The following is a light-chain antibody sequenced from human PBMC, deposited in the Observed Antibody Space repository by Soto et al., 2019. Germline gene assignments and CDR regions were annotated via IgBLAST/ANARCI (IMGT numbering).Light chain of an antibody. CDR2: DVS. Sequence: QSVLTQPASVSGSPGQSITIACTGTSSDVGGYNYVSWYQQYPGIAPRLVISDVSIRPSGFSNRFSGSKSGNSASLTISGLQAEDEADYYCSSYTSSSTYVFGTGTKVTVL. CDR3: SSYTSSSTYV. J-gene: IGLJ1*01. V-gene: IGLV2-14*01. CDR1: SSDVGGYNY.